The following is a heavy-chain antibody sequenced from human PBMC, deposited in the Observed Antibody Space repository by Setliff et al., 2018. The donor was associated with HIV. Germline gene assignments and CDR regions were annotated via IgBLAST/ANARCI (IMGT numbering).Heavy chain of an antibody. Sequence: GASVKVSCKASGYTFSDYFIHWVRQAPGQGLEWVGWISPDSTDAVYAQRFEDRVTMTSDTSVSTVYMKLSGLTSDDTGVYYCARGGYRSNWVLDYWGHGTLVTAPQ. CDR3: ARGGYRSNWVLDY. CDR1: GYTFSDYF. CDR2: ISPDSTDA. D-gene: IGHD5-12*01. J-gene: IGHJ4*01. V-gene: IGHV1-2*02.